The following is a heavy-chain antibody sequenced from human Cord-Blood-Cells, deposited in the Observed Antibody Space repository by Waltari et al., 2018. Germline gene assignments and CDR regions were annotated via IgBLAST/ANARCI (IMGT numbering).Heavy chain of an antibody. CDR3: AREYSSSSESSWSYGGNWFDP. CDR1: GYSISSGYY. CDR2: IYHSGST. D-gene: IGHD6-6*01. J-gene: IGHJ5*02. Sequence: QVQLQESGPGLVKPSETLSLTCAVSGYSISSGYYWGWIRQPPGKGLEWIGSIYHSGSTYYNPSLKSRVTISVDTSKNQFSLKLSSVTAADTAMYYCAREYSSSSESSWSYGGNWFDPWGQGTLVTVSS. V-gene: IGHV4-38-2*01.